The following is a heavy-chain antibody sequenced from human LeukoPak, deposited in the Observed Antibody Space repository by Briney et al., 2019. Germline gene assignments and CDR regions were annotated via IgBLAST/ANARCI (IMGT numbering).Heavy chain of an antibody. CDR2: FSWNSGSI. V-gene: IGHV3-9*01. J-gene: IGHJ4*02. D-gene: IGHD2-2*01. CDR3: AKPAGTGPYYFDY. CDR1: GFTFDDYA. Sequence: GGSLRLSCTASGFTFDDYAMHWIRQAPGKGLEWVSGFSWNSGSIGYADSVKGRFTISRDNAKNSLYLQMNSLRAEDTALYYCAKPAGTGPYYFDYWGQGTLVTVSS.